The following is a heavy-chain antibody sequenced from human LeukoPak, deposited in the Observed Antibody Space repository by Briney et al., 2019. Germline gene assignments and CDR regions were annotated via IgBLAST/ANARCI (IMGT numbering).Heavy chain of an antibody. D-gene: IGHD1-26*01. CDR1: GGSISSRNYY. J-gene: IGHJ4*02. CDR2: IYYSGTT. Sequence: SETLSLTCTVSGGSISSRNYYWGWIRQPPGKGLEWIGSIYYSGTTYYNPSLKSRVSINVDTSKNQFSLELSSVTAADTAVYYCASCRSYHSFPNWGQGTLVTVSS. V-gene: IGHV4-39*01. CDR3: ASCRSYHSFPN.